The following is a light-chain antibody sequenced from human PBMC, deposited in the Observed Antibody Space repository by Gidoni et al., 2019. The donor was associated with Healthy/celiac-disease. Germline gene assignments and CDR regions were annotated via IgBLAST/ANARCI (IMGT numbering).Light chain of an antibody. CDR2: DDS. CDR1: NIGSKS. CDR3: QVWDSSSDHGGV. J-gene: IGLJ1*01. Sequence: NVLTPQPSVSVAPGKKARITCGGNNIGSKSVHCYHQKPGQAPVLVVYDDSDRPSGIPERFSGSNSGNTATLTISRVEAGDEADYYCQVWDSSSDHGGVFGTGTKVTVL. V-gene: IGLV3-21*03.